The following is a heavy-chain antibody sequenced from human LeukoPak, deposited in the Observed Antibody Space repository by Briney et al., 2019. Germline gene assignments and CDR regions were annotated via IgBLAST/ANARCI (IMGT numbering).Heavy chain of an antibody. Sequence: GGSLRLSCAASGFTFSSYSMNWVRQAPGEGLEWVSSISSSSSYIYYADSVKGRFTISRDNAKNSLYLQMNSLRAEDTAVYYCARGDFWSGSMFDPWGQGTLVTVSS. D-gene: IGHD3-3*01. CDR1: GFTFSSYS. J-gene: IGHJ5*02. V-gene: IGHV3-21*01. CDR3: ARGDFWSGSMFDP. CDR2: ISSSSSYI.